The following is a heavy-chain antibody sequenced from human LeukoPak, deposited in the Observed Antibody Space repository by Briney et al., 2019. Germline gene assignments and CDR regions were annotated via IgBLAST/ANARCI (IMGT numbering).Heavy chain of an antibody. V-gene: IGHV3-20*04. CDR2: INWNGGST. J-gene: IGHJ6*03. Sequence: GGSLRLSCTASGFTFDDYGMSWVRQAPGKGLEWVSGINWNGGSTGYADSVKGRFTISRDNAKNSLYLQMNSLRAEDSALYYCARGRYYNDSSGYLGVGYYYYYMDVWGKGTTVTVSS. D-gene: IGHD3-22*01. CDR3: ARGRYYNDSSGYLGVGYYYYYMDV. CDR1: GFTFDDYG.